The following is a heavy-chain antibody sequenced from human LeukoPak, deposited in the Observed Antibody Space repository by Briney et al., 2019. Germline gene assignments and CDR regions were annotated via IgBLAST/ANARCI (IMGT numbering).Heavy chain of an antibody. CDR1: GFTFDDYA. CDR3: ARVDPPAPADY. J-gene: IGHJ4*02. Sequence: PGGSLRLSCAASGFTFDDYAMHWVRQAPGKGLEWVSGISWNSGSIGYADSVKGRFTISRDNAKNSLYLQMNSLRAEDTAVYYCARVDPPAPADYWGQGTLVTVSS. V-gene: IGHV3-9*01. CDR2: ISWNSGSI.